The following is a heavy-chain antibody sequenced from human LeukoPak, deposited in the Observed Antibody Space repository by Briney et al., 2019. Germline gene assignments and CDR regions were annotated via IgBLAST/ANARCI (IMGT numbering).Heavy chain of an antibody. J-gene: IGHJ3*02. D-gene: IGHD3-22*01. CDR1: GGSISSNY. Sequence: SETLSLTCTASGGSISSNYWSWIRQPPGKGLEWIGNIYWSGSTNYNPSLKSRVTISLDTSKNQFSLKLSSVTAADTAVYYCARVYDSSGYDAFDIWGQGTMVTVSS. V-gene: IGHV4-59*01. CDR3: ARVYDSSGYDAFDI. CDR2: IYWSGST.